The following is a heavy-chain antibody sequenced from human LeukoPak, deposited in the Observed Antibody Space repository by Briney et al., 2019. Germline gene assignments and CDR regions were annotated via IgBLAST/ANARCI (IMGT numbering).Heavy chain of an antibody. CDR2: ISSSSSYR. CDR3: ARVEDYGDYGGFDY. D-gene: IGHD4-17*01. CDR1: GFTFSTYS. Sequence: GGSLRLSCAASGFTFSTYSMNWVRQAPGKGLEWVSSISSSSSYRYYADSVKGRFTISRDNAKNSLYLQMNSLRAEDTAVYYCARVEDYGDYGGFDYWGQGTLVTVSS. J-gene: IGHJ4*02. V-gene: IGHV3-21*01.